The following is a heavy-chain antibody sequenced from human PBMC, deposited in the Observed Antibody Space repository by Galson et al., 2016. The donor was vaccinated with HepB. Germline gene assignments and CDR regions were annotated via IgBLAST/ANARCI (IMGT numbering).Heavy chain of an antibody. J-gene: IGHJ4*02. CDR1: GFTFSSYG. D-gene: IGHD2-2*01. V-gene: IGHV3-30*18. CDR3: AKDRPVVIPTAILDY. CDR2: ISYDGNNK. Sequence: SRRLSCAASGFTFSSYGMHWVRQAPGKGLEWVALISYDGNNKYYADSVNGRFNISRDNSKNTLYLQMNSLRTEDTAVYYCAKDRPVVIPTAILDYWGQGTLVTFSS.